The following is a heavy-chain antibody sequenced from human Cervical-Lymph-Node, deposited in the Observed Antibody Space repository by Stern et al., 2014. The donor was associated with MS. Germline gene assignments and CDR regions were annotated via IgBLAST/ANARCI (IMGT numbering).Heavy chain of an antibody. CDR3: ARSTVSTPFDS. Sequence: QVQLMQSGPEVKKPGSSVKVSCKASGDTFGHYSITWVRQAPGQGLEYMGGFIPLFGTVNYARKFQDRVTINADKSTNTAYMEMSSLRSEDTAVYYCARSTVSTPFDSWGQGTLVTVSP. V-gene: IGHV1-69*06. CDR2: FIPLFGTV. D-gene: IGHD4-11*01. J-gene: IGHJ4*02. CDR1: GDTFGHYS.